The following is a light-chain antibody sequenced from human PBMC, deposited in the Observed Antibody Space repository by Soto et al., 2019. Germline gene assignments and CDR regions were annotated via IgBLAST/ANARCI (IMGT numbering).Light chain of an antibody. CDR2: WAS. V-gene: IGKV4-1*01. CDR1: QTILNSSNNKNY. J-gene: IGKJ5*01. Sequence: DIVMTQSPDSLALSLGERATITCKSSQTILNSSNNKNYLTWYQQKPGQPPKLLIYWASSRESGVPDRFSGSGSGTDFTLTISSLQPEDFATYYCQQANSFPITFGQGTRLEIK. CDR3: QQANSFPIT.